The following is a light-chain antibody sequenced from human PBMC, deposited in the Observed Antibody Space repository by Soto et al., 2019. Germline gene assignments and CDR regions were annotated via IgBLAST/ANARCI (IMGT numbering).Light chain of an antibody. CDR2: GAS. CDR3: QQSDSTPYT. V-gene: IGKV1-39*01. Sequence: DIQMTQSPSSLSASVGDRVTINCRASQSISTFLNWYQQKPGQAPKVLISGASTLQSGVPSRFSGRGSGTDFTLTINSLQPEDVATYYCQQSDSTPYTFGQGTTLE. J-gene: IGKJ2*01. CDR1: QSISTF.